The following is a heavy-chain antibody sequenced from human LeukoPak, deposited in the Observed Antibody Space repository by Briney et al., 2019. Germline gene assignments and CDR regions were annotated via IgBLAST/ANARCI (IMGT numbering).Heavy chain of an antibody. J-gene: IGHJ6*02. CDR1: GYTLTELS. V-gene: IGHV1-24*01. Sequence: ASVKVSCKVSGYTLTELSMHWVRQAPGKGLEWMGGFDPEDGETIYAQKFQGRVTMTEDTSTDTAYMELSSLRSEDTAVYYRARIYYDSSGYYYYYGMDVWGQGTTVTVSS. D-gene: IGHD3-22*01. CDR3: ARIYYDSSGYYYYYGMDV. CDR2: FDPEDGET.